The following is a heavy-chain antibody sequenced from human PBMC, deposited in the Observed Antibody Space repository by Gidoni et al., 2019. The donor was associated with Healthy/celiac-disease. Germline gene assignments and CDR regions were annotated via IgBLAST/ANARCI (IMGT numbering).Heavy chain of an antibody. CDR1: GGSISSGSYY. Sequence: QVQLQESGPGLVKPSQTLSLTCTVPGGSISSGSYYWSWIRQPAGKGLEWIGRIYTSGSTNYNPSLKSRVTISVDTSKNQFSLKLSSVTAADTAVYYCARGGFSSSSGFAFDIWGQGTMVTVSS. V-gene: IGHV4-61*02. CDR3: ARGGFSSSSGFAFDI. J-gene: IGHJ3*02. CDR2: IYTSGST. D-gene: IGHD6-6*01.